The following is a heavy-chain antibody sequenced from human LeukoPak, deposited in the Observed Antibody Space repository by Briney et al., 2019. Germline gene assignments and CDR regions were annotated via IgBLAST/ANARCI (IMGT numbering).Heavy chain of an antibody. J-gene: IGHJ4*02. CDR2: VYAGGIT. D-gene: IGHD5-24*01. Sequence: PGGSLRLSCAASGFTVSSNSMVWVRQAPGKGLAWVAVVYAGGITNYADSVKGRFTISRDNSKNTLYLQMNSLRAEDTAVYYCARSRWLPTYFDYWGQGTLVTVSS. CDR1: GFTVSSNS. V-gene: IGHV3-53*01. CDR3: ARSRWLPTYFDY.